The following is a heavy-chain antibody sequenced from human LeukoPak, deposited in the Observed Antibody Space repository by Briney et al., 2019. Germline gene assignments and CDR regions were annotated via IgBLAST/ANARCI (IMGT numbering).Heavy chain of an antibody. D-gene: IGHD1-26*01. J-gene: IGHJ5*02. Sequence: GASVKVSCKASGYTFTGYYMHWVRQAPGQGLEWMGWINPNSGGTNYAQKFQGRVTMTRDTSISTAYMELSRLRSDDTAVYYCARDPLVGATEIGWFDPWGQGTLVTVSS. CDR2: INPNSGGT. V-gene: IGHV1-2*02. CDR3: ARDPLVGATEIGWFDP. CDR1: GYTFTGYY.